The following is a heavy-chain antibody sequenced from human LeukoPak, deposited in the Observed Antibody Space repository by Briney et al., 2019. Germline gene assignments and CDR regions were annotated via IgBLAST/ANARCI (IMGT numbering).Heavy chain of an antibody. D-gene: IGHD3-9*01. CDR1: GFTSNTFN. Sequence: GGSLKLSCAASGFTSNTFNMNGVRQAPGKGLEGVASISTGGDYIYYAASVKGRFTTSRDNAKNSLSLQLNSMRVEDTAVYYCARGHYDVLAASYKWTPDYWGQGTLVTVSS. CDR3: ARGHYDVLAASYKWTPDY. V-gene: IGHV3-21*01. J-gene: IGHJ4*02. CDR2: ISTGGDYI.